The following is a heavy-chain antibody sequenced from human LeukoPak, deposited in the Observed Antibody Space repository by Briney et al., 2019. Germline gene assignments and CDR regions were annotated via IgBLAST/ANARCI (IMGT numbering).Heavy chain of an antibody. J-gene: IGHJ4*02. CDR3: AGASYDSSGVH. Sequence: SETLSLTCAVSGYSISSSYYWSWIRQPPGKGLEWIGYIYYSGSTNYNPSLKSRVTISVDTSKNQFSLKLSSVTAADTAVYYCAGASYDSSGVHWGQGTLVTVSS. CDR1: GYSISSSYY. CDR2: IYYSGST. V-gene: IGHV4-61*01. D-gene: IGHD3-22*01.